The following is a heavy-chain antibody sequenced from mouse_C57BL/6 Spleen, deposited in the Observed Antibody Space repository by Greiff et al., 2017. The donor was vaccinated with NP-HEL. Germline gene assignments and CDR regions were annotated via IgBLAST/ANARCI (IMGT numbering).Heavy chain of an antibody. J-gene: IGHJ4*01. Sequence: EVHLVESGPELVKPGASVKIPCKASGYTFTDYNMDWVKQSHGKSLEWIGDINPNNGGTNYNQKFKGKATLTVDTSSSTAYMELRSLTSEDTAVYYCAREGDSSGNYYAMDYWGQGTSVTVSS. CDR2: INPNNGGT. D-gene: IGHD3-2*02. CDR3: AREGDSSGNYYAMDY. CDR1: GYTFTDYN. V-gene: IGHV1-18*01.